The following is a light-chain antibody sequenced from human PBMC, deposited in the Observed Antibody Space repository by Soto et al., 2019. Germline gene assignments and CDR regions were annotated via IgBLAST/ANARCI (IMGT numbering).Light chain of an antibody. V-gene: IGKV1-39*01. CDR2: AAS. Sequence: DIKMTQSASVLSASVGDRVTNTCRASQSISSYLNWYQQKPGKAPKLLIYAASSLQSGVPSRFSGIGSGTDFTLTISSLPSEDFATYYCQESYSTPLTIGGGTKVDIK. J-gene: IGKJ4*01. CDR3: QESYSTPLT. CDR1: QSISSY.